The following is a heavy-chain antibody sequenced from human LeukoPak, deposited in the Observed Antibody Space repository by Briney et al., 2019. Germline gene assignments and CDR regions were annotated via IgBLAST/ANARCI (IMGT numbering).Heavy chain of an antibody. CDR3: ARVTKTIVGATRGTWFDP. J-gene: IGHJ5*02. V-gene: IGHV1-2*02. CDR1: GYTFTGYY. Sequence: GASVKVSCKASGYTFTGYYMHWVRQAPGQGLEWMGWINPNSGGTNYAQKFQGRVTMTRDTSISTAYMELSRLRSDDTAVYYCARVTKTIVGATRGTWFDPWGQGTLVTVSS. CDR2: INPNSGGT. D-gene: IGHD1-26*01.